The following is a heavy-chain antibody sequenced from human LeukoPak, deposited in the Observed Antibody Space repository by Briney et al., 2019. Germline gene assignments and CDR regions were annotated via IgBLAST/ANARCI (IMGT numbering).Heavy chain of an antibody. J-gene: IGHJ5*02. CDR2: ISAYNGNT. CDR3: ARVPDLGGVTVTEGWFDP. V-gene: IGHV1-18*01. D-gene: IGHD4-17*01. Sequence: ASVKVSCKASGYTFTNYGISWVRQAPGQGLEWMGWISAYNGNTNYAQKLQGRVTMTTDTSTSTAYMELRSLRSDDTAVYYCARVPDLGGVTVTEGWFDPWGQGTLVTVSS. CDR1: GYTFTNYG.